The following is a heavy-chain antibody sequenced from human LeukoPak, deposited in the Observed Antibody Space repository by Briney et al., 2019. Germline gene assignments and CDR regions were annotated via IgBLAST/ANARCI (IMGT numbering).Heavy chain of an antibody. CDR3: ERHKGLYGDYYFDY. CDR1: GGSISSYY. D-gene: IGHD4-17*01. Sequence: SETLSLTCTVSGGSISSYYWSWIRQPPGKGLEWIGYIYYSGTTNYNPSLKSRVTISVDTSKNQFSLRLRSVTAADTAVYYCERHKGLYGDYYFDYWGQGTLVTVSS. V-gene: IGHV4-59*08. J-gene: IGHJ4*02. CDR2: IYYSGTT.